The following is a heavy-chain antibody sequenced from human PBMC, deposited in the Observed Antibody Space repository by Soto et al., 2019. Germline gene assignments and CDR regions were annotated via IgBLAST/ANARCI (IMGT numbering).Heavy chain of an antibody. D-gene: IGHD2-2*03. V-gene: IGHV3-7*03. CDR1: RFNFKSFW. Sequence: VQLEESGGGVVQPGGSLRLSCVASRFNFKSFWMAWVRQAPGKGLEWVADIKEDGSETYDVESVKGRFTTSRDNAKNSLYLQMNSLRIEDTAVYYCASGGFGHRSGYHDYWGQGTKVSVSS. CDR3: ASGGFGHRSGYHDY. J-gene: IGHJ4*02. CDR2: IKEDGSET.